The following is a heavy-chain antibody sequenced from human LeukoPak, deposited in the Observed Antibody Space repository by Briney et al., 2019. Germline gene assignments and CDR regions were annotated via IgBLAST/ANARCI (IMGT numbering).Heavy chain of an antibody. CDR3: ARAVVLWFGPAPSRFDY. CDR2: IYHSGST. CDR1: GYSISSGYY. J-gene: IGHJ4*02. D-gene: IGHD3-10*01. Sequence: SETLSLTCTVSGYSISSGYYWGWIRQPPGKGLEWIGSIYHSGSTYYNPSLKSRVTISVDTSKNQFSLKLSSVTAADTAVYYCARAVVLWFGPAPSRFDYWGQGTLVTVSS. V-gene: IGHV4-38-2*02.